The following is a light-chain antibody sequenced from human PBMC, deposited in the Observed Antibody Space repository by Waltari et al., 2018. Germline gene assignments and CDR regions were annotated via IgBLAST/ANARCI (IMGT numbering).Light chain of an antibody. CDR2: DAS. CDR3: QQRSNWPPLT. J-gene: IGKJ4*01. CDR1: QSVSSY. Sequence: EIVLTQSPATLSLSPGERATLSCRASQSVSSYLAWYQQKPGHATRLLIYDASNRATGIPARFSGSGSGTDFTLTISSLEPEDFAVYYCQQRSNWPPLTFGGGTKVEIK. V-gene: IGKV3-11*01.